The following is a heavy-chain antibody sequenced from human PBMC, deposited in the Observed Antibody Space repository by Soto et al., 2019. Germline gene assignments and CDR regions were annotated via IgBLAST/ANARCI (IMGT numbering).Heavy chain of an antibody. Sequence: QVQLVQSGAEVKKPGASVKVSCKASGYTFSSYDINWVRQATGQGLEWMGWMNPNSGDTNYPQKFQGRVTMTRNCSIATAYMELSSLRSEDTAVYYCARTLKFTSPLVRGVNPYYYSYMDVWGEGTTVTVSS. CDR1: GYTFSSYD. V-gene: IGHV1-8*01. CDR2: MNPNSGDT. D-gene: IGHD3-10*01. CDR3: ARTLKFTSPLVRGVNPYYYSYMDV. J-gene: IGHJ6*03.